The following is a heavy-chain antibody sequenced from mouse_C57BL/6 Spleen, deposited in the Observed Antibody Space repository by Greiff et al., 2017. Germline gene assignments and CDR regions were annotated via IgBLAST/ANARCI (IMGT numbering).Heavy chain of an antibody. Sequence: QVQLKQPGAELVKPGASVKLSCKASGYTFTSYWMQWVKQRPGQGLEWIGEIDPSDSYTNYNQKFKGKAPLTVDTSSSTAYMQLSSLTSEDSAVYYCARPYYRYFDVWGTGTTVTVSS. CDR3: ARPYYRYFDV. D-gene: IGHD2-12*01. CDR1: GYTFTSYW. CDR2: IDPSDSYT. J-gene: IGHJ1*03. V-gene: IGHV1-50*01.